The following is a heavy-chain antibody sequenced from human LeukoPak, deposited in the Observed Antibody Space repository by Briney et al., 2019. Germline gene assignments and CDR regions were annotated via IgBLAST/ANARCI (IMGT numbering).Heavy chain of an antibody. CDR2: INHSGST. D-gene: IGHD3-16*01. CDR3: ARWGSGTSPFDD. Sequence: PSETLSLTCAAYGGSFSGYYWSWIRQPPGKGLEWIGEINHSGSTYYNPSLKSRVTISVDTSKNQFSLKLSSVTAADTAVYFCARWGSGTSPFDDWGQGTLVTVSS. V-gene: IGHV4-34*01. CDR1: GGSFSGYY. J-gene: IGHJ4*02.